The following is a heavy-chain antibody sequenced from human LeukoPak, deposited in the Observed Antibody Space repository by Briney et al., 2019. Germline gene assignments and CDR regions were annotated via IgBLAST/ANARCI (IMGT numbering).Heavy chain of an antibody. CDR2: ISGVGGSQ. CDR3: AKDRCSYYGSGTYCPSDH. D-gene: IGHD3-10*01. CDR1: GFTFSSYW. Sequence: GGSLRLSCAASGFTFSSYWMHWVRQAPGKGLVWVSSISGVGGSQYYADSVKGRFTISRDNSKKTLFLQMNSLRDEDSAVYYCAKDRCSYYGSGTYCPSDHWGRGTLVTVSS. J-gene: IGHJ4*02. V-gene: IGHV3-23*01.